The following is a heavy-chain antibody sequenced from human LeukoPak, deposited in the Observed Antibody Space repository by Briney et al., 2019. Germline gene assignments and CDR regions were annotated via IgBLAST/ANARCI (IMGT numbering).Heavy chain of an antibody. CDR1: GYTFTSYA. CDR3: ARDCSSTSCYIAFDI. J-gene: IGHJ3*02. Sequence: ASVKVSCKASGYTFTSYAMHWVRQAPGQRLEWMGWINAGNGNTKYSQKFQGRVIITRDTSASTAYMELSSLRSEDTAVYYCARDCSSTSCYIAFDIWGQGTMVTVSS. V-gene: IGHV1-3*01. CDR2: INAGNGNT. D-gene: IGHD2-2*02.